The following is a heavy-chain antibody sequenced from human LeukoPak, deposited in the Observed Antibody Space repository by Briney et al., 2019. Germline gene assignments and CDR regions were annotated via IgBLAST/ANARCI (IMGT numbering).Heavy chain of an antibody. CDR3: ARETGLRTFDN. D-gene: IGHD4-17*01. CDR2: IWNDGSKT. J-gene: IGHJ4*02. V-gene: IGHV3-33*08. Sequence: GGSLRLSCAASGFTLSDYYMSWIRQAPGKGLEWVAVIWNDGSKTNYVDSVKGRFTISRDNSKNTLYLQLNSPRAEDTAVYYCARETGLRTFDNWGQGTLVTVSS. CDR1: GFTLSDYY.